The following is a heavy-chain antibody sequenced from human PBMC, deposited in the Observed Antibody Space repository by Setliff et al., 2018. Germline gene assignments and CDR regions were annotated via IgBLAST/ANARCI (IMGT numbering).Heavy chain of an antibody. CDR3: VKTHWDTWIRGAFDI. Sequence: PGGSLRLSCAASGFTVSSNYMNWVRQAPGKGLEWLSNIRNDGATTSYADSVKGRFTISRDNVKNSLFLQMNSLRAEDTAVYYCVKTHWDTWIRGAFDIWGQGTMVTVSS. V-gene: IGHV3-48*01. CDR1: GFTVSSNY. D-gene: IGHD3-10*01. CDR2: IRNDGATT. J-gene: IGHJ3*02.